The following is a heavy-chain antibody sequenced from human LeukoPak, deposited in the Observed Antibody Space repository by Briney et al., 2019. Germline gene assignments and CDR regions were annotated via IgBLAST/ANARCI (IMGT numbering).Heavy chain of an antibody. V-gene: IGHV1-8*01. J-gene: IGHJ4*02. D-gene: IGHD3-9*01. CDR1: GYTFNKYY. CDR2: VNPNSGNI. Sequence: APVKVSCKASGYTFNKYYIKWGRQATGQRLEWMGWVNPNSGNIGFAQKFQGRVTMTRNTPISTAYMELSSLRSEDTAVYYCARREYDILTGYSSFDYWGQGTLVTVSS. CDR3: ARREYDILTGYSSFDY.